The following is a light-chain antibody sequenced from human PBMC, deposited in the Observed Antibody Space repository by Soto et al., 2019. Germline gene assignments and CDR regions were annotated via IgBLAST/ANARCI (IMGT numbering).Light chain of an antibody. CDR3: QQFDSYPRT. Sequence: DIQMTQSPSTLSASVGDRVTMTCRASQRITNWLAWYQYKPGKAPKLLIYKATTLESGVPSRFSGSGSGTEFTLTINSLQPDDFATYYCQQFDSYPRTFGQGTKVEVK. CDR1: QRITNW. CDR2: KAT. J-gene: IGKJ1*01. V-gene: IGKV1-5*03.